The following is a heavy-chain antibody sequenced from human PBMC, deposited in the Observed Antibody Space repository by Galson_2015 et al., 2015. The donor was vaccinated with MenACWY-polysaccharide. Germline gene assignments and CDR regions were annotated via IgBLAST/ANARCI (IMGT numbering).Heavy chain of an antibody. Sequence: DSVRGRFTISRDNAKNFLYLEMNSLRVEDAAVYYCARIPSAKVRGVDFDYWGQGTLVTVSS. V-gene: IGHV3-7*01. J-gene: IGHJ4*02. CDR3: ARIPSAKVRGVDFDY. D-gene: IGHD3-10*01.